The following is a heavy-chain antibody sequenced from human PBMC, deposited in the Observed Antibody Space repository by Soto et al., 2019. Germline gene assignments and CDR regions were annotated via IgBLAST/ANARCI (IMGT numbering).Heavy chain of an antibody. D-gene: IGHD3-3*01. J-gene: IGHJ4*02. V-gene: IGHV3-48*02. CDR2: TDSSGTTT. CDR1: GFTFSNYG. CDR3: TRGAYYDLWSDYYTGSFDY. Sequence: VGSLRLSCEASGFTFSNYGANWVRQAPGKGLEWISYTDSSGTTTDYADSVKGRFTISRDNAQKSLFLQMNSLRDEDTAVYFCTRGAYYDLWSDYYTGSFDYWGQGTVVTVSS.